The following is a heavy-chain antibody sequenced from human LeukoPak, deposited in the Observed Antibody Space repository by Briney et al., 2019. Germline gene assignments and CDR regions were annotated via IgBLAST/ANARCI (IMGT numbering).Heavy chain of an antibody. CDR3: ASLATRSFG. CDR1: GFTFNSYG. CDR2: ISYDGSNK. D-gene: IGHD3-3*01. Sequence: GRSLRLSCAASGFTFNSYGMHWVRQAPGKGLEWVAVISYDGSNKYYADFVKGRFTISRDNSKNTLYLQMNSLRAEDTAVYYCASLATRSFGWSQGTLVTVSS. J-gene: IGHJ4*02. V-gene: IGHV3-30*03.